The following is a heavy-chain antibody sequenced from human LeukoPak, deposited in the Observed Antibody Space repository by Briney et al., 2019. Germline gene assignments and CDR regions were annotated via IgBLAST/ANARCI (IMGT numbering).Heavy chain of an antibody. D-gene: IGHD2-2*02. CDR2: INPNSGGT. CDR1: GGTFSSYA. V-gene: IGHV1-2*02. Sequence: ASVKVSCKASGGTFSSYAISWVRQAPGQGLEWMGWINPNSGGTNYAQKFQGRVTMTRDTSISTAYMELSRLRSDDTAVYYCARVIVVVPAAISDAFDIWGQGTMVTVSS. J-gene: IGHJ3*02. CDR3: ARVIVVVPAAISDAFDI.